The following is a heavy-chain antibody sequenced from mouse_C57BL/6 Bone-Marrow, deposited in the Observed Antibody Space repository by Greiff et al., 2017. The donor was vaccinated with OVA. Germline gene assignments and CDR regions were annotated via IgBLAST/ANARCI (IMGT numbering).Heavy chain of an antibody. V-gene: IGHV5-15*01. D-gene: IGHD4-1*01. J-gene: IGHJ4*01. CDR1: GFTFSDYG. CDR3: AIHFGRGAMDY. Sequence: EVMLVESGGGLVQPGGSLKLSCAASGFTFSDYGMAWVRQAPRKGPEWVAFISNLAYSIYYADTVTGRFTISRENAKNTLYLEMSSLRSEDTAMYYCAIHFGRGAMDYWGQGTSVTVSS. CDR2: ISNLAYSI.